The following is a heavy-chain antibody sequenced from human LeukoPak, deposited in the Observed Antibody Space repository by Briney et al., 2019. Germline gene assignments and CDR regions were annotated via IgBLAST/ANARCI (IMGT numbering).Heavy chain of an antibody. CDR1: GFMFSSFE. D-gene: IGHD6-19*01. J-gene: IGHJ4*02. CDR3: ALLAVASDFDY. Sequence: GGSLRLSCAASGFMFSSFEMYWVRQAPGKGLEWVSYISSGASTMYYADSVKGRFTISGDNARNSLFLQMNSLRAEDTAVYYCALLAVASDFDYWGQGTLVTVSS. CDR2: ISSGASTM. V-gene: IGHV3-48*03.